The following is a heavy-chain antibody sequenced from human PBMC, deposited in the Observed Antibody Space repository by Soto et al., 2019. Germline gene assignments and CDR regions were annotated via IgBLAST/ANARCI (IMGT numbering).Heavy chain of an antibody. Sequence: QVQLAESGGGVVQPGRSLRLSCATSGFVSNDYDIHWVRQAPGKGLAWLASISYDGTKKYYAESVKGRFTISRDNSKNTPPLQLNSLGAEATAVYYCSRGIKGGLDAWGPGTLVTVSS. J-gene: IGHJ5*02. CDR3: SRGIKGGLDA. D-gene: IGHD2-21*01. CDR1: GFVSNDYD. CDR2: ISYDGTKK. V-gene: IGHV3-30*03.